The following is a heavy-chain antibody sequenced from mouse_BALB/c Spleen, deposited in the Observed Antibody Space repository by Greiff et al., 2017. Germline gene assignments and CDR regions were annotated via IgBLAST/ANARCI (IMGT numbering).Heavy chain of an antibody. Sequence: LVTPGASVTISCKASGYSFTGYYMHWVKQSHGKSLEWIGYISCYNGAPSYNQKFKGKATFTVDTSSSTAYMQFNSLTSEDSAVYYCARSSAMDYWGQGTSVTGSS. V-gene: IGHV1S34*01. CDR3: ARSSAMDY. CDR2: ISCYNGAP. J-gene: IGHJ4*01. CDR1: GYSFTGYY.